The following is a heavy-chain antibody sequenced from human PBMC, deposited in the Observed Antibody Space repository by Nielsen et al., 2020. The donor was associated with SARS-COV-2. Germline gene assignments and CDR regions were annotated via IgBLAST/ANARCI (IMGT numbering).Heavy chain of an antibody. CDR2: ISPSGGNT. V-gene: IGHV1-46*01. D-gene: IGHD2-8*01. CDR3: ARDIVLMVYAIKDYYYGMDV. J-gene: IGHJ6*02. Sequence: ASVKVSCKASGYTFTNYYFHWVRQAPGQGLEWVGYISPSGGNTKYAQKFQGRLTITRDTSTNTVYMELSSLRSEDTAVYYCARDIVLMVYAIKDYYYGMDVWGQGTTVTVSS. CDR1: GYTFTNYY.